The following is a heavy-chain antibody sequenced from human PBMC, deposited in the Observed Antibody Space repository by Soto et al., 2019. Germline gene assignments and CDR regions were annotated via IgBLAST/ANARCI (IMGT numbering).Heavy chain of an antibody. Sequence: GRSLRLSCAASGFTFSSFPLSWVRQAPGMGLEWVSAISGSGDGTDYADSVKGRFTISRDNSKNTLYLQMNSLRAEDTAIYYCAGPGYSSQDYWGQGALVTVSS. V-gene: IGHV3-23*01. CDR1: GFTFSSFP. CDR2: ISGSGDGT. J-gene: IGHJ4*02. D-gene: IGHD5-18*01. CDR3: AGPGYSSQDY.